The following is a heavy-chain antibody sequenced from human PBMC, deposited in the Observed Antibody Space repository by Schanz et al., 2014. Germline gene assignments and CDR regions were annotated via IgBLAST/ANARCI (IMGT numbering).Heavy chain of an antibody. CDR3: ATEGPRGTRHPINYYYAMDN. Sequence: QVQLVESGGGLVKPGGSLRLSCAASGFTFSDYYMSWIRQAPGKGLEWVSYISSSGSTIYYADSVKGRFTISRDNAKNSLYLQMNSLRAEDTAVYYCATEGPRGTRHPINYYYAMDNWGQGTKVIVSS. J-gene: IGHJ6*02. V-gene: IGHV3-11*01. D-gene: IGHD6-6*01. CDR2: ISSSGSTI. CDR1: GFTFSDYY.